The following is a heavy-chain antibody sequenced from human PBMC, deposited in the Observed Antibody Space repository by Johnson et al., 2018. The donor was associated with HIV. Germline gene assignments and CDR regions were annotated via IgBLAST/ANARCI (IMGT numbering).Heavy chain of an antibody. D-gene: IGHD6-13*01. V-gene: IGHV3-74*01. J-gene: IGHJ3*02. CDR3: ARDEAAVRMGANDAFDI. CDR1: GFTFSSYW. Sequence: VQLVESGGGLVQPGGSLRLSCAASGFTFSSYWMHWVRQAPGKGLVWVSRINSDGSSTSYADSVKGRFTISRDNAKNTLYLQMNSLRAEDTAVYYCARDEAAVRMGANDAFDIWGQGTMVTVSS. CDR2: INSDGSST.